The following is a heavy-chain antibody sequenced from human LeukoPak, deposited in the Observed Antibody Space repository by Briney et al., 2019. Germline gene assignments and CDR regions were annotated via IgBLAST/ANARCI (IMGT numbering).Heavy chain of an antibody. CDR1: GFTLSNYW. Sequence: GGSLRLSCAASGFTLSNYWRHWVRHAPGKGLVWVSRVNSEGSSTDYADSAKGRFTISRDNAKNTFYLQMNSLRAEDTAVYYCARGHCTKGECYKREVEYYYYMDVWGKGTTVTVSS. V-gene: IGHV3-74*01. J-gene: IGHJ6*03. CDR2: VNSEGSST. CDR3: ARGHCTKGECYKREVEYYYYMDV. D-gene: IGHD2-8*01.